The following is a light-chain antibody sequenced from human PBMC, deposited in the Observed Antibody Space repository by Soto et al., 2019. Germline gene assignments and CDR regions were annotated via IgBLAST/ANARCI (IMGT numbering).Light chain of an antibody. Sequence: EIVLTQSPATLSLSPGERATLSCRASQSVSSYLAWYQQKPGQAPRLLIYDASNRATGIPARFSGSGSGTVFTHTICSLEPEDFAVYDCHPSTNCRYTFGQGSKLEIK. CDR1: QSVSSY. J-gene: IGKJ2*01. CDR3: HPSTNCRYT. V-gene: IGKV3-11*01. CDR2: DAS.